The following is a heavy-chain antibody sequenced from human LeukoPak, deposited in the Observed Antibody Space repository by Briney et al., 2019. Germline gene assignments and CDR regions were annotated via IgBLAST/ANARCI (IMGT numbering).Heavy chain of an antibody. J-gene: IGHJ3*02. D-gene: IGHD6-19*01. V-gene: IGHV3-66*01. Sequence: GGSLRLSCAASGFTVSSNYMSWVRQAPGKGLEWVSVIYSGGSTHYADSVKGRFTISRDNSKNTLYLQMNSLRAEDTAVYYCASPNSSGWSRGAFDIWGQGTMVTVSS. CDR2: IYSGGST. CDR1: GFTVSSNY. CDR3: ASPNSSGWSRGAFDI.